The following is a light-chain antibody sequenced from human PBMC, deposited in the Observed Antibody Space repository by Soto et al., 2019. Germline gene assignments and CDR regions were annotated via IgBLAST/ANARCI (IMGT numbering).Light chain of an antibody. J-gene: IGLJ1*01. V-gene: IGLV3-25*02. CDR2: QDT. Sequence: SYELTQPPSMSVSPGQPAVITCSGDALPGQYVYWFKQKPGQAPVLVIYQDTRRPPTIPARFSCSASGTTVSSTISVVQADDEADYYCQSADTSGNIEVFGPGTKVTVL. CDR1: ALPGQY. CDR3: QSADTSGNIEV.